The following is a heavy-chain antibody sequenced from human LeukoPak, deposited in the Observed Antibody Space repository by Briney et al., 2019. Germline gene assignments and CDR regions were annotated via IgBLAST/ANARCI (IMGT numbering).Heavy chain of an antibody. V-gene: IGHV6-1*01. CDR3: ARENYYDSSDNWFDP. CDR2: TYYRSNWYN. CDR1: GDSVSTNSAA. J-gene: IGHJ5*02. Sequence: SQTLSLTCAISGDSVSTNSAAWNWIRQSPSRGLEWLGRTYYRSNWYNDYAVSVQSRMTINPDTSKNQFSLQLKSVTPEDTAVYYCARENYYDSSDNWFDPWGQGTLVTVSS. D-gene: IGHD3-22*01.